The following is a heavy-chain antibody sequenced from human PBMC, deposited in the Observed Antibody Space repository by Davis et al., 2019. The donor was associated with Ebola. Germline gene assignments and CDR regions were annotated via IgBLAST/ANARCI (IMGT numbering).Heavy chain of an antibody. CDR2: IYYSGST. CDR1: GGSISNYY. J-gene: IGHJ3*02. CDR3: ARRGRWLHPDAFDI. Sequence: PSETLSLTCTVSGGSISNYYWSWIRLPPGKGLEWIGSIYYSGSTNYNPSLKSRVTISIDTSKNQFSLKLYSVTAADTAVYYCARRGRWLHPDAFDIWGQGTMVTVSS. V-gene: IGHV4-59*08. D-gene: IGHD5-24*01.